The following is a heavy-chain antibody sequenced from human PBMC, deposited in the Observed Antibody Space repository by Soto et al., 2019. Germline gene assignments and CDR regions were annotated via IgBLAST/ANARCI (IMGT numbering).Heavy chain of an antibody. J-gene: IGHJ6*03. CDR2: MNANSGNT. D-gene: IGHD6-13*01. CDR1: GYTIASYG. CDR3: ARASIAAAAKLYYYYYYMDV. Sequence: ASVKVCCKDSGYTIASYGSRWVRQAHRQGLEWMGWMNANSGNTSYAQKLQGRVTMTTNTSTSTAYMELSSLRSEDTAVYYCARASIAAAAKLYYYYYYMDVWGKGTTVTVSS. V-gene: IGHV1-8*01.